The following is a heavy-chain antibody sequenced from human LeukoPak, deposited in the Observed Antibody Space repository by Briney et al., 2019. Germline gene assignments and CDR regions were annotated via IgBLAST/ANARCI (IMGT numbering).Heavy chain of an antibody. CDR2: IYTSGST. CDR1: GGSISSGSYY. V-gene: IGHV4-61*02. Sequence: SETLSLTCTVSGGSISSGSYYWSWIRQPAGKGLEWIGRIYTSGSTNYNPSLKSRVTISVDTSQNQFSLKLSSVTAADTAVYYCARVVVVPAAIFYYYYYMDVWGKGTTVTVSS. J-gene: IGHJ6*03. CDR3: ARVVVVPAAIFYYYYYMDV. D-gene: IGHD2-2*01.